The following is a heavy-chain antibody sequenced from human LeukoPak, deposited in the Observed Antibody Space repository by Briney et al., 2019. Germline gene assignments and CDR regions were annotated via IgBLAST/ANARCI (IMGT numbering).Heavy chain of an antibody. V-gene: IGHV1-2*02. CDR3: ATEKRGYTYVFATARMRDAFDI. J-gene: IGHJ3*02. CDR2: INPNSGGT. CDR1: GYTFTGYY. D-gene: IGHD5-18*01. Sequence: ASVKVSCKASGYTFTGYYMHWVRQAPGQGLEWMGWINPNSGGTNYAQKFQGRVTMTRDTSISTAYMELSSLRSEDTAMYYCATEKRGYTYVFATARMRDAFDIWGQGTMVTVSS.